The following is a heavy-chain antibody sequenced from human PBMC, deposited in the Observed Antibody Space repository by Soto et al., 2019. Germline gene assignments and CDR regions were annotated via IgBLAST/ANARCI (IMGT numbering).Heavy chain of an antibody. CDR2: IYYSGST. J-gene: IGHJ4*02. D-gene: IGHD3-9*01. Sequence: PSETLSLTCTVSNGSITSHYWGWIRQPPGKGLEWIGYIYYSGSTNYNPSLQSRVTISVDTSKNQFSLKLNSVTAADTAVYYCARRSLTGYYLHFDYWGQGTLVTVSS. CDR1: NGSITSHY. CDR3: ARRSLTGYYLHFDY. V-gene: IGHV4-59*11.